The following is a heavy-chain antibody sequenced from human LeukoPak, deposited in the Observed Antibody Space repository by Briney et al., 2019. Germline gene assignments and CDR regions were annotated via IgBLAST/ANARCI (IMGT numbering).Heavy chain of an antibody. CDR2: INPNSGGT. J-gene: IGHJ4*02. V-gene: IGHV1-2*02. Sequence: ASVKVSCKASGYTFTGYYMHWVRQAPGQGLEWMGWINPNSGGTNYAQEFQGRVTMTRDTSISTAYMELSRLRSDDTAVYYCARGTTVNGRTFDYWGQGTLVTVSS. D-gene: IGHD4-11*01. CDR3: ARGTTVNGRTFDY. CDR1: GYTFTGYY.